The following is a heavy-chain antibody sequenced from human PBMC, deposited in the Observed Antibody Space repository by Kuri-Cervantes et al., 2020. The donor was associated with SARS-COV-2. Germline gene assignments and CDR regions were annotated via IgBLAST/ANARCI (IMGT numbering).Heavy chain of an antibody. CDR1: GFTFSSYW. D-gene: IGHD3-9*01. V-gene: IGHV3-7*01. CDR3: AKDFQYYDILTGYLAGEYYYYYYYMDV. CDR2: IKQDGSEK. Sequence: GGSLRLSCAASGFTFSSYWMSWVRQAPGKGLEWVANIKQDGSEKYYVDSVKGRFTISRDNAKNSLYLQMNSLRAEDTAVYYCAKDFQYYDILTGYLAGEYYYYYYYMDVWGKGTTVTVSS. J-gene: IGHJ6*03.